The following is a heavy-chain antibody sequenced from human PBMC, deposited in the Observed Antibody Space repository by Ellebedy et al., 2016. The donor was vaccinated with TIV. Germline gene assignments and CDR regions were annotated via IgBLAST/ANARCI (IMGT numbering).Heavy chain of an antibody. J-gene: IGHJ1*01. V-gene: IGHV5-51*01. CDR2: IYPGDSDT. D-gene: IGHD3-22*01. Sequence: GGSLRLSXKGSGYSFTSYWIGWVRQMPGKGLEWMGIIYPGDSDTRYSPSFQGQVTISADKSISTAYLQWSSLKASDTAMYYCARMRDSSGYYPEYFQHWGQGTLVTVSS. CDR3: ARMRDSSGYYPEYFQH. CDR1: GYSFTSYW.